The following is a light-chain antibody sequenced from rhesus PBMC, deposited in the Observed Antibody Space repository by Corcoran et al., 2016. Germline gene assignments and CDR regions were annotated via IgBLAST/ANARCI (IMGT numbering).Light chain of an antibody. CDR1: ENVNNY. V-gene: IGKV1-74*01. J-gene: IGKJ2*01. Sequence: DIQMTQSPSSLSASVGDRVTITCRASENVNNYLNWYQQKPGKAPKLLIYKASHLQRGVPSRFSGSGSGTDYTFTISSLQPEDVATYYCQHGYGTPYSFGQGTKVEIK. CDR2: KAS. CDR3: QHGYGTPYS.